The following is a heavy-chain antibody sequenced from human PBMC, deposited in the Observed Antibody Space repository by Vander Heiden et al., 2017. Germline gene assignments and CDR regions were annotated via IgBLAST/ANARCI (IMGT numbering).Heavy chain of an antibody. Sequence: QVQLVESGGGVVQPGRSLRPSCAAPGFPFSSYGMHWVRQAPGKGLEWVAVISYDGSNKYYADSVKGRFTTSRDNSKNTLYLQMNSLRAEDTAVYYCAKEAYGSSWFSFDYWGQGTLVTVSS. CDR2: ISYDGSNK. CDR3: AKEAYGSSWFSFDY. D-gene: IGHD6-13*01. J-gene: IGHJ4*02. V-gene: IGHV3-30*18. CDR1: GFPFSSYG.